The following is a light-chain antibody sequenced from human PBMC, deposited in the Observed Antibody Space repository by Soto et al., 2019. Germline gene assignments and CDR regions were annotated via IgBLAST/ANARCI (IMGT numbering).Light chain of an antibody. CDR2: WAS. J-gene: IGKJ4*01. Sequence: DVVVTQSPVSLAVSLGERATINCKSSQSLLYSPDNKNYLAWYQQKQGQPPKLLIYWASTRAFGVPARFNGSGSGTDFTLTITSLQADDVALYYCHQYYSLPLTFGGGTKVET. CDR3: HQYYSLPLT. CDR1: QSLLYSPDNKNY. V-gene: IGKV4-1*01.